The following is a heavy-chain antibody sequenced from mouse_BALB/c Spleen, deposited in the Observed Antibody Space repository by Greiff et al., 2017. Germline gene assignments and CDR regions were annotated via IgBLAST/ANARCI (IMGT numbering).Heavy chain of an antibody. J-gene: IGHJ3*01. D-gene: IGHD1-1*01. Sequence: QVHVKQSGPGLVAPSQSLSITCTVSGFSLTSYGVHWVRQPPGKGLEWLGVIWAGGSTNYNSALMSRLSISKDNSKSQVFLKMNSLQTDDTAMYYCAREEGGRLLRVLFAYWGQGTLVTVSA. CDR2: IWAGGST. CDR3: AREEGGRLLRVLFAY. V-gene: IGHV2-9*02. CDR1: GFSLTSYG.